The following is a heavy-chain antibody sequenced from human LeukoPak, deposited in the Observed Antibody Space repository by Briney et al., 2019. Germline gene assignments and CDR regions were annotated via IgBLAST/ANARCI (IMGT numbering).Heavy chain of an antibody. CDR3: ASTDSSGWYDTRIDY. Sequence: SVKVSCKASGYTFTSYGISWVRQAPGQGLEWMGRIIPILGIANYAQKFQGRVTITADKSTSTAYMELSSLRSEDTAVYYCASTDSSGWYDTRIDYWGQGTLVTVSS. J-gene: IGHJ4*02. CDR1: GYTFTSYG. CDR2: IIPILGIA. V-gene: IGHV1-69*04. D-gene: IGHD6-19*01.